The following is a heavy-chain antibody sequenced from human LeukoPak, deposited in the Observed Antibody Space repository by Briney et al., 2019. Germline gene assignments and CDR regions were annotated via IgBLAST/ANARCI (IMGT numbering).Heavy chain of an antibody. V-gene: IGHV3-21*01. D-gene: IGHD5-24*01. CDR3: VRDGGSVEMATIGDY. CDR2: ISSSSYI. J-gene: IGHJ4*02. CDR1: GFTFRSYS. Sequence: GGSLRLSCAASGFTFRSYSMNWVRQAPGKGLEWVSSISSSSYIYYADSVKGRFTMSRDNAKNSLYLQMNSLRAEDTAVYYCVRDGGSVEMATIGDYWGQGTLVTVSS.